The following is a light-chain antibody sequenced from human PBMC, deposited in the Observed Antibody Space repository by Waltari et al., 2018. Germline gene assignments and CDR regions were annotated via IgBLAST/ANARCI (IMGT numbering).Light chain of an antibody. V-gene: IGKV1-39*01. CDR2: GAS. Sequence: DIQMTQSPSSLSAFVGERVTITCRASQSIRSYVNWYQQKAGKAPQLLIYGASSLQSGVPSRFYGSGSGTYFTLTIRSLQPEDCATYYCQQSLNTPRTFGQGTKVEMK. J-gene: IGKJ1*01. CDR1: QSIRSY. CDR3: QQSLNTPRT.